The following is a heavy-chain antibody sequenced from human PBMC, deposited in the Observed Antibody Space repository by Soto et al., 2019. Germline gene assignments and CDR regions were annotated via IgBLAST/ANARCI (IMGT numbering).Heavy chain of an antibody. V-gene: IGHV1-18*01. Sequence: ASVKVSCKASGYTFTSYGISWVRQAPGQGLEWMGWISAYNGNTNYAQKLQGRVTMTTDTSTSTAYMELRSLRSDDTAVYYCARDGAYYYDSSGYYHWGQGTLVTVSS. CDR3: ARDGAYYYDSSGYYH. CDR2: ISAYNGNT. CDR1: GYTFTSYG. J-gene: IGHJ5*02. D-gene: IGHD3-22*01.